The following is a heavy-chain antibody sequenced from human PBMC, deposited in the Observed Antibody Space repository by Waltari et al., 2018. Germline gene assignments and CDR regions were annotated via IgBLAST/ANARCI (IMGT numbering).Heavy chain of an antibody. CDR3: ARDPLGAEKVYAKDYYGMDV. D-gene: IGHD2-8*01. CDR2: IIPIFGTA. J-gene: IGHJ6*02. CDR1: GGTFSSYA. Sequence: QVQLVQSGAEVKKPGSSVKVSCKASGGTFSSYAISWVRPAPGQGLEWMGGIIPIFGTANYAQKFQGRVTITADESTSTAYMELSSLRSEDTAVYYCARDPLGAEKVYAKDYYGMDVWGQGTTITVSS. V-gene: IGHV1-69*01.